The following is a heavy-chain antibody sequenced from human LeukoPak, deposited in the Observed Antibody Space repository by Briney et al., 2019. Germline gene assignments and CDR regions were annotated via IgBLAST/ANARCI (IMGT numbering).Heavy chain of an antibody. Sequence: GGSLRLSCAASGFTFGSYAMSWVRQAPGKGLEWVSAISGSGGSTYYADSVKGRFTISRDNSKNTLYLQMNSLRAEDTAVYYCASSGPYSSGWYYFDYWGQGTLVTVSS. D-gene: IGHD6-19*01. CDR2: ISGSGGST. CDR3: ASSGPYSSGWYYFDY. J-gene: IGHJ4*02. CDR1: GFTFGSYA. V-gene: IGHV3-23*01.